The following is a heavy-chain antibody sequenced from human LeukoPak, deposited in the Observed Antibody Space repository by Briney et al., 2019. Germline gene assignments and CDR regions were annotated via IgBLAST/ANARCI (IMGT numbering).Heavy chain of an antibody. CDR2: IKSKTDGGTT. CDR3: TVTGYYYDSSGYYYGDAFDI. Sequence: GESLRLSCAASGFTFSNAWMSWVRQAPGKGMEWVGRIKSKTDGGTTDYAALVKGRFTISRDDSKNTLYLQMNSLKTEDTAVYYCTVTGYYYDSSGYYYGDAFDIWGQGTMVTVSS. CDR1: GFTFSNAW. D-gene: IGHD3-22*01. J-gene: IGHJ3*02. V-gene: IGHV3-15*01.